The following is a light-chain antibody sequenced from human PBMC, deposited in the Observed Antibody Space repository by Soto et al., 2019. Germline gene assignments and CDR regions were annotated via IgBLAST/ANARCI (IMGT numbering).Light chain of an antibody. Sequence: EIVMTQSPATLSVSPGERATLSCRASQSVSSNLAWYQQKPGQAPRLLICGASTRATGIPARSSGSGSGTEFTLTISSLQSEDFAIYYCQHYDEWPLSYTLGRGTKLEI. CDR3: QHYDEWPLSYT. J-gene: IGKJ2*01. CDR1: QSVSSN. V-gene: IGKV3-15*01. CDR2: GAS.